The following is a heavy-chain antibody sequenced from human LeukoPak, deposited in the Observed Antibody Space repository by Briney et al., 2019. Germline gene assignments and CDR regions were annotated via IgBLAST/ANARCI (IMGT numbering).Heavy chain of an antibody. CDR1: GFTVSSNY. D-gene: IGHD3-3*01. J-gene: IGHJ6*02. Sequence: GGSLRLSCAASGFTVSSNYMSWVRQAPGKGLEWVSVIYSGGSTYYADSVKGRFTISRDNSENTLYLQMNSLRAEDTAVYYCASTTYYDFWSGYPEYYYYGMDVWGQGTTVTVSS. CDR3: ASTTYYDFWSGYPEYYYYGMDV. V-gene: IGHV3-53*01. CDR2: IYSGGST.